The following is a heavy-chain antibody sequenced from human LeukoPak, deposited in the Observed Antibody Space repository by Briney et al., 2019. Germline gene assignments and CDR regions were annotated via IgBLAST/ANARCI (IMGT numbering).Heavy chain of an antibody. CDR3: ARHGGCSGGSCYRKFDP. D-gene: IGHD2-15*01. V-gene: IGHV4-34*01. CDR1: GGSFSGYY. J-gene: IGHJ5*02. CDR2: INHSGST. Sequence: SETLSLTCAVYGGSFSGYYWSWIRQPPGKGLEWIGEINHSGSTNYNPSLKSQVTISVDTSKNLFSLKLSSVTAADTAVYYCARHGGCSGGSCYRKFDPWGQGALVTVSS.